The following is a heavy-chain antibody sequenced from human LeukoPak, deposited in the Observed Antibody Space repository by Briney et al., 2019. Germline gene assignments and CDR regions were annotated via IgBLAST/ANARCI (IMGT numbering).Heavy chain of an antibody. CDR1: GFTFTNAW. J-gene: IGHJ5*01. CDR2: IKSKGDGETT. V-gene: IGHV3-15*01. D-gene: IGHD3-10*01. CDR3: TTDLGLTMIRGVIVS. Sequence: GGSLRLSCAASGFTFTNAWMNWVRQAPGKGLAWVGRIKSKGDGETTNYAAPVKGRFTMSRDDSKATVYLQMNYLEAEDTAVYYCTTDLGLTMIRGVIVSWGQGALVTVSS.